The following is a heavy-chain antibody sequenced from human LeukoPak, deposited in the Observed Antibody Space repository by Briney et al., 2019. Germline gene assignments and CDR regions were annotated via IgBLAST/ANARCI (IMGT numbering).Heavy chain of an antibody. Sequence: PSETLSLTCAVYGGSFSGYYWSWIRQPPGKGLEWIGEINHSGSTNYNPSLKSRVTISVDTSKNQFSLKLSSVTAADTAVYYCARGGYDYVWGSYRPLYFDYWGQGTLVTVSS. CDR2: INHSGST. J-gene: IGHJ4*02. CDR3: ARGGYDYVWGSYRPLYFDY. CDR1: GGSFSGYY. D-gene: IGHD3-16*01. V-gene: IGHV4-34*01.